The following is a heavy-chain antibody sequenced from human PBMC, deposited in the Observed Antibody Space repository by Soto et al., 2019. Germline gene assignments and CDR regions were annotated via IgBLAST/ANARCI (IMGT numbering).Heavy chain of an antibody. Sequence: EVQLLESGGGLVQPGGSLRLSCAASGFTFSSYAMRWVRQAPVKGLEWVSAISGSGGSTYYADSVKGRFTISRDNSKNMLYLEMNSLRAEGTAVNYCARRGSGSYYDYWGQGTLVTVSS. D-gene: IGHD1-26*01. V-gene: IGHV3-23*01. CDR3: ARRGSGSYYDY. CDR2: ISGSGGST. CDR1: GFTFSSYA. J-gene: IGHJ4*02.